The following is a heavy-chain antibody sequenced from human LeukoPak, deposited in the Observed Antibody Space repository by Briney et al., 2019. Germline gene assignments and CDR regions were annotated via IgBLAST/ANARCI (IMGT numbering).Heavy chain of an antibody. Sequence: GGSLRLSCAASGFTFSSYAMSWVRQAPGKGLEWVSAISGSGGSTYYADSVKGRFTISRDNPKNTLYLQMNSLRAEDTAVYYCAKDLSASSSNYYYYGMDVWGQGTAVTVSS. D-gene: IGHD6-6*01. CDR1: GFTFSSYA. J-gene: IGHJ6*02. CDR3: AKDLSASSSNYYYYGMDV. V-gene: IGHV3-23*01. CDR2: ISGSGGST.